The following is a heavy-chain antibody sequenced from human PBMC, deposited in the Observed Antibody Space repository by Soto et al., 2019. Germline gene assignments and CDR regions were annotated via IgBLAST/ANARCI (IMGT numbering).Heavy chain of an antibody. V-gene: IGHV4-4*07. CDR3: ARDLHYSSSWPYYYGRDV. CDR2: IYTSGST. J-gene: IGHJ6*02. Sequence: PSETLSLTCTVSGGSISSYYWSWIRQPAGKGLEWIGRIYTSGSTNYNPSLKSRVTMSVDTSKNQFSLKLSSVTAADTAVYYCARDLHYSSSWPYYYGRDVWGQGTTVTVSS. CDR1: GGSISSYY. D-gene: IGHD6-13*01.